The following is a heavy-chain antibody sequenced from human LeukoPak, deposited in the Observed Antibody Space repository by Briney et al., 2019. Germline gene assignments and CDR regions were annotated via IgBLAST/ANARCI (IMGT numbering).Heavy chain of an antibody. Sequence: PGGSLRLSCAASGFTFSSYAMSWVRQAPGKGLEWVSAISGSGGSTYYADSVKGRFTISRDNSKSTLYLQMNSLRAEDTAVYYCAECTSSGWYDLFDYWGQGTLVTVSS. CDR1: GFTFSSYA. CDR3: AECTSSGWYDLFDY. CDR2: ISGSGGST. V-gene: IGHV3-23*01. D-gene: IGHD6-19*01. J-gene: IGHJ4*02.